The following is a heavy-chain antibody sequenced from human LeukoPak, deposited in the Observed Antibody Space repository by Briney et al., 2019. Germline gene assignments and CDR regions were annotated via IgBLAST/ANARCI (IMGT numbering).Heavy chain of an antibody. Sequence: GGSPRLSCAASGFTFSDHYMDWVRQAPGKGLEWVGRIRNKANSYTTEYAASVKGRFTISRDDSKNSLYLQMNSLKTDDTAVYYCAKYCGGDCYALDYWGQGTLVTVSS. D-gene: IGHD2-21*02. CDR1: GFTFSDHY. J-gene: IGHJ4*02. V-gene: IGHV3-72*01. CDR2: IRNKANSYTT. CDR3: AKYCGGDCYALDY.